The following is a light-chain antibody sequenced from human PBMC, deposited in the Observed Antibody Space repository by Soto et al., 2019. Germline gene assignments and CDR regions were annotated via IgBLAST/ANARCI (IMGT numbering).Light chain of an antibody. Sequence: QSALTQSASVSGSPGQSITISCTGSSSDVGGYNSVSWYQHHPGKAPKLILYEVTTRPSGVSSRFSGSKSGNTASLTISGLQADDEANYYCSSYTSSNTPYVFGTGTKVTVL. CDR2: EVT. V-gene: IGLV2-14*01. CDR3: SSYTSSNTPYV. CDR1: SSDVGGYNS. J-gene: IGLJ1*01.